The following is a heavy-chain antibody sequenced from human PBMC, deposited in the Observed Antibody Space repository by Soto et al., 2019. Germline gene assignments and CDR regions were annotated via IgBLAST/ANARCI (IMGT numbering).Heavy chain of an antibody. CDR3: ATSFITTIGTTA. CDR1: GFTFSNFG. V-gene: IGHV3-48*01. CDR2: ISSSSTTI. D-gene: IGHD1-1*01. J-gene: IGHJ4*02. Sequence: EVQLVESGGGLVQPGGSLRLCCEASGFTFSNFGINWVRQAPGKGLEWVSHISSSSTTIYYAESVKGRFTISRDNAKNSLFLQMSSLRGEDTAVYYCATSFITTIGTTAWGQGTLVTVSS.